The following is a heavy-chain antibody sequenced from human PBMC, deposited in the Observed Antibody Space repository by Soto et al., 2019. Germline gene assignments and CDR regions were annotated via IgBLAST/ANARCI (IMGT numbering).Heavy chain of an antibody. Sequence: GASVKVSCKASGYTFTSYDINWVRQATGQGLEWMGWMNPNSGNTGYAQKFQGRVTMTRDTSTTTAYMELSSLRSEDTAVYYCESSPGSYYFYFDYWGQGTLVTVSS. J-gene: IGHJ4*02. CDR1: GYTFTSYD. D-gene: IGHD2-15*01. V-gene: IGHV1-8*01. CDR2: MNPNSGNT. CDR3: ESSPGSYYFYFDY.